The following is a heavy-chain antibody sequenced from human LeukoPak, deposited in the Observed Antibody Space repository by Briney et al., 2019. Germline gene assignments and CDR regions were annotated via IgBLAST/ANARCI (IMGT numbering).Heavy chain of an antibody. CDR3: ARDYCSGVTCYSGY. D-gene: IGHD2-15*01. V-gene: IGHV3-7*05. Sequence: GGSLRLSCVASVFPFSIYWMSWVRQAPGRGLKWVANIKQAGNEKYYMDSVKGRFTITRDNDNNSVFLQMNSLRAEDTAVYYCARDYCSGVTCYSGYWGQGTLVTVSS. CDR2: IKQAGNEK. J-gene: IGHJ4*02. CDR1: VFPFSIYW.